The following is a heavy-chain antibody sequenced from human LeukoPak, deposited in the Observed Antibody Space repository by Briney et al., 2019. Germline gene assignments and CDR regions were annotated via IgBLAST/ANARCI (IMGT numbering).Heavy chain of an antibody. V-gene: IGHV4-38-2*02. CDR3: ARHKRYSSSWFDY. CDR1: GYSISSGHY. D-gene: IGHD6-13*01. CDR2: IYYSGST. J-gene: IGHJ4*02. Sequence: SETLSLTCTVSGYSISSGHYWGWIRQPPGKGLEWIGSIYYSGSTYYNPSLKSRVTISVDTSKNQFSLKLSSVTAADTAVYYCARHKRYSSSWFDYWGQGTLVTVSS.